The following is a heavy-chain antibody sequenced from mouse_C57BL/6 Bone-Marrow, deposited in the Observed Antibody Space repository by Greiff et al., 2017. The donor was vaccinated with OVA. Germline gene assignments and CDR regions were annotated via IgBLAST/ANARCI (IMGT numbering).Heavy chain of an antibody. CDR2: ILPGSGST. CDR3: AAAQATEGYYAMDY. Sequence: VQVVESGAELMKPGASVKLSCKATGYTFTGYWIEWVKQRPGHGLEWIGEILPGSGSTNYNAKFKGKATFTADTSSNTAYMQLSSLATEDAAIYYCAAAQATEGYYAMDYWGQGTSVTVSS. D-gene: IGHD3-2*02. V-gene: IGHV1-9*01. J-gene: IGHJ4*01. CDR1: GYTFTGYW.